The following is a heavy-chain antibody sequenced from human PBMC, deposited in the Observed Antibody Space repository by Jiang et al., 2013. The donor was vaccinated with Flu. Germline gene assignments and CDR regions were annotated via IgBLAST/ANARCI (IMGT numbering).Heavy chain of an antibody. J-gene: IGHJ6*02. Sequence: GWINTNTGNPTYAQGFTGRFVFSLDTSVSTAYLQISSLKAEDTAVYYCARDGATDFWSGLYYYYGMDVWGQGTTVTVSS. CDR2: INTNTGNP. D-gene: IGHD3-3*01. V-gene: IGHV7-4-1*02. CDR3: ARDGATDFWSGLYYYYGMDV.